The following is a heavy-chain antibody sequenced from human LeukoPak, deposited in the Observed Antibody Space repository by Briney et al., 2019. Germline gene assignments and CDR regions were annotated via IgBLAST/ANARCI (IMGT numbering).Heavy chain of an antibody. CDR3: AKGGIAAAMTNSDY. D-gene: IGHD6-13*01. V-gene: IGHV3-23*01. CDR1: GFTFSSSA. CDR2: ISASGGST. J-gene: IGHJ4*02. Sequence: GGSLRLSCAASGFTFSSSAMSWVRQVPGKGLEWVSCISASGGSTSYADSVRGRFTISRDNSKNTLYVQMNSLRDEDTAVYYCAKGGIAAAMTNSDYWGQGTLVTVSS.